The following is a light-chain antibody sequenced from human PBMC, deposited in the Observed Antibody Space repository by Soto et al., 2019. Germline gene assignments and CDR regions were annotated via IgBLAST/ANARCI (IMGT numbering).Light chain of an antibody. V-gene: IGKV3-15*01. CDR1: QSVSSN. CDR2: GAS. Sequence: EIVMTQFPATLSVSPGERATLSCGASQSVSSNLAWYQQKPGQGPRLLIYGASSRATGIPARFSGSGSGTDFTLTISSLEPEDSAVYYCQQSGNSPWTFGQGTKVDIK. CDR3: QQSGNSPWT. J-gene: IGKJ1*01.